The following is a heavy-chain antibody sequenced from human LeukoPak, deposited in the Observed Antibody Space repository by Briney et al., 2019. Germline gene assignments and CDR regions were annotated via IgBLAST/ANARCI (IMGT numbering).Heavy chain of an antibody. V-gene: IGHV1-18*01. Sequence: ASVNVSCKASGGTFSSYAISWVRQAPGQGLEWMGWISAYNGNTNYAQKLQGRVTMTTDTSTSTAYMELRSLRSDDTAVYYCARVLPRQYCSSTSCYTGAFDIWGQGTMVTVSS. CDR3: ARVLPRQYCSSTSCYTGAFDI. CDR1: GGTFSSYA. D-gene: IGHD2-2*02. CDR2: ISAYNGNT. J-gene: IGHJ3*02.